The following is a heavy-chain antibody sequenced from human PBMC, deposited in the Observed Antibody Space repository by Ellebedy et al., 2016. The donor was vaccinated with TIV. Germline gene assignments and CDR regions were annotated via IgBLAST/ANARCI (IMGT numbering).Heavy chain of an antibody. Sequence: ASVKVSCKASGYTFRYYAISWVRQAPGQGLEWMGWTSAYSGDTKYAQNLQGRVTVTTDTSTSTAYMHMMSLTSDDTAVYYCARDCSGGHCQFDYWGQGTLVTVSS. CDR3: ARDCSGGHCQFDY. V-gene: IGHV1-18*04. CDR2: TSAYSGDT. D-gene: IGHD2-15*01. J-gene: IGHJ4*02. CDR1: GYTFRYYA.